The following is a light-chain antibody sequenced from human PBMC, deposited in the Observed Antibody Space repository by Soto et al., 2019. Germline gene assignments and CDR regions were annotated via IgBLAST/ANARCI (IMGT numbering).Light chain of an antibody. Sequence: EIGLTQSPGTLSLSPGERATLSCRASQSVSSSYLAWYQQKPGQAPRLLIYGTSSRATAIPDRFNGSGSGTDFTLTISRLEPEDFAVYYCQQYGSSSWTFGQGTKVDNK. J-gene: IGKJ1*01. CDR3: QQYGSSSWT. CDR2: GTS. V-gene: IGKV3-20*01. CDR1: QSVSSSY.